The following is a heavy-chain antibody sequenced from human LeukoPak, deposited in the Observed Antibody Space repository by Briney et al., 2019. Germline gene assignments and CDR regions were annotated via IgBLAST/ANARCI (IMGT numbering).Heavy chain of an antibody. CDR3: ARMETGAGGATPDYFDY. V-gene: IGHV3-11*01. CDR2: ISSSGSTI. Sequence: GGSLRFSCAAAGFTFSYYYMSWLRQAAGEGLGWVSYISSSGSTIYYADSVNGRFTISRDNAKNSLYLQMTSLRAEDTAVYYCARMETGAGGATPDYFDYWGQGTLVTVS. CDR1: GFTFSYYY. J-gene: IGHJ4*02. D-gene: IGHD1-26*01.